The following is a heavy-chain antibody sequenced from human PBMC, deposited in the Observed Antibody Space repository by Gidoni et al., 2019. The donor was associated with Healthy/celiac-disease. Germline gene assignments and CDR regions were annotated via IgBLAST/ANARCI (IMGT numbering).Heavy chain of an antibody. CDR1: GFTFDDYD. CDR2: ISWNSGSI. J-gene: IGHJ4*02. Sequence: EVQLVESGGGLVQPGRSLRLSCAAPGFTFDDYDMHWVRQAPGKGLEWVSGISWNSGSIGYEDSVKGRFTISRDNAKNSLYLQMNSLRAEDTALYYCAKGKPAALRFLEWGGSPLDYWGQGTLVTVSS. CDR3: AKGKPAALRFLEWGGSPLDY. D-gene: IGHD3-3*01. V-gene: IGHV3-9*01.